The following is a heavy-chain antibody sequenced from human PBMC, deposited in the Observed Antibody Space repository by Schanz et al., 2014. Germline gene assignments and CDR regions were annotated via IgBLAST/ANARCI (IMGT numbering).Heavy chain of an antibody. D-gene: IGHD6-25*01. J-gene: IGHJ5*02. Sequence: QVQLQESGPGLVKPSGTLSLTCAVSGASISSSNWWSWIRQPPGKGLEWIGEINQSGTTNYNPSLKSRVTIPVNKPKNQFPLKVSSVAAADTAVYYCAREPLSGYNWFDPWGQGSLVTVSS. CDR3: AREPLSGYNWFDP. CDR2: INQSGTT. V-gene: IGHV4-4*02. CDR1: GASISSSNW.